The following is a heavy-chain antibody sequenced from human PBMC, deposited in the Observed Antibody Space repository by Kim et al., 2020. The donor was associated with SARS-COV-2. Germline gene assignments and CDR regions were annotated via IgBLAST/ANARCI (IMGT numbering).Heavy chain of an antibody. CDR3: ARESGDPTAYYIDY. J-gene: IGHJ4*02. CDR1: GFAISNHY. V-gene: IGHV3-53*01. D-gene: IGHD4-17*01. CDR2: IYTDGSN. Sequence: GGSLRLSCAASGFAISNHYMTWVRQAPGKGLEWVSVIYTDGSNYYGDSVRGRFAISRDNSKNTLYLQMNSLRVDDTAVYYCARESGDPTAYYIDYWGEGT.